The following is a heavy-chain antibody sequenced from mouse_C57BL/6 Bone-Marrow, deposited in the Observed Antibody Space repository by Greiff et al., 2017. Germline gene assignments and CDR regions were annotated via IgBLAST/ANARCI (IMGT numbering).Heavy chain of an antibody. V-gene: IGHV1-69*01. CDR3: ARDGYYDYDLYYAMAY. CDR2: IDPSDSCT. CDR1: GYTFTSYW. Sequence: QVQLQQPGAELVMPGASVKLSCKASGYTFTSYWMHWVKQRPGQGLEWIGEIDPSDSCTSYNQKFKGKSTLTVDKSSSTAYMQLSSLTSEYSAVYYCARDGYYDYDLYYAMAYWGQGTSVTVSS. J-gene: IGHJ4*01. D-gene: IGHD2-4*01.